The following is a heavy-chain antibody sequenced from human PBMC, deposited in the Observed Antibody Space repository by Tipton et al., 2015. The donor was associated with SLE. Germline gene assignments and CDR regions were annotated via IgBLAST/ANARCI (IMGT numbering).Heavy chain of an antibody. CDR1: GGSISSHY. CDR2: IYLGSS. Sequence: TLSLTCSVSGGSISSHYWSWIRLAPGKGLEWVGYIYLGSSNYNPSLKSRVTISVDTSKNQFSLKLSSVTAADTAVYYCARAQYYSGAGTVWVDPWGQGILVTVSS. J-gene: IGHJ5*02. V-gene: IGHV4-59*11. D-gene: IGHD3-10*01. CDR3: ARAQYYSGAGTVWVDP.